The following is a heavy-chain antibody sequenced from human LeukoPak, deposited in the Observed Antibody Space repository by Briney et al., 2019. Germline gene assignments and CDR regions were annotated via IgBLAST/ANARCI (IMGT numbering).Heavy chain of an antibody. Sequence: GGSLRLSCAASGFTFSSYSMNWVRQAPGKGLEWVSSISSSSYIYYADSVKGRFTISRDNAKNSLYLQMNSLRAEDTAVYYCATWSIVVVPAAMPIQNDYWGQGTLVTVSS. D-gene: IGHD2-2*01. J-gene: IGHJ4*02. CDR3: ATWSIVVVPAAMPIQNDY. CDR2: ISSSSYI. V-gene: IGHV3-21*01. CDR1: GFTFSSYS.